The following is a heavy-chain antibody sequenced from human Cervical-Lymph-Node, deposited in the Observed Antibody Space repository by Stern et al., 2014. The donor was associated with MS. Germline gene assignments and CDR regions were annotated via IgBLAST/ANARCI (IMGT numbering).Heavy chain of an antibody. CDR3: ARGLLGSENAFDI. J-gene: IGHJ3*02. V-gene: IGHV1-18*01. D-gene: IGHD2-15*01. CDR2: IIAYNVNT. Sequence: VQLVESGAEVKKPGASVKVSCKASGYTFTSYGIGWVRQATGQGLAWMGCIIAYNVNTTYAQKLQGRVTMTTDTSTSTADMELRSLRSDDTAVYYCARGLLGSENAFDIWGQGTMVTVSS. CDR1: GYTFTSYG.